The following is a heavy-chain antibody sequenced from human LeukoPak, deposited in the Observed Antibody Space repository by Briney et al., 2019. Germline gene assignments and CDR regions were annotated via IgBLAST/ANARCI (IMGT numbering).Heavy chain of an antibody. D-gene: IGHD3-22*01. V-gene: IGHV1-69*05. CDR3: ARDTYYYDSSGYYYVDY. Sequence: SVKVSCKASGGTFSSYAISWVRQAPGQGLEWMGRIIPIFGTANYAQKFQGRVTITTDESTSTAYMELSSLRSEDTAVYYCARDTYYYDSSGYYYVDYWGQGTLVTVSS. J-gene: IGHJ4*02. CDR1: GGTFSSYA. CDR2: IIPIFGTA.